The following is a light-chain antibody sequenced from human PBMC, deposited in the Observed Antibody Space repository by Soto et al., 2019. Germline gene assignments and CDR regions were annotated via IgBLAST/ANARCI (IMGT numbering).Light chain of an antibody. CDR1: QTISSW. J-gene: IGKJ1*01. Sequence: DIQMTQSPSTLSGSVGDRVTITCRASQTISSWLAWYQQKPGKAPNLLIYKASTLASGVPSRFSGSGSGTEFTLTINSLQPDDFATYYCQQYHIYSGTFGQGTKVDI. CDR2: KAS. V-gene: IGKV1-5*03. CDR3: QQYHIYSGT.